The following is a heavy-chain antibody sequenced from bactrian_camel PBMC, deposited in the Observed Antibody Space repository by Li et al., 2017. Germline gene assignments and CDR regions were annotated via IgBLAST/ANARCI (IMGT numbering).Heavy chain of an antibody. D-gene: IGHD2*01. Sequence: VQLVESGGGSVQAGGSLRLSCRVSGYSVSEACMAWFRQVPGKEREGVAFFDSDGITSYADSVKGRFTISKDAAKNTLYLQMNSLKPEDTATYYCAANDGGTYCTGGYRWFGFWGQGTQVTVS. V-gene: IGHV3S26*01. J-gene: IGHJ6*01. CDR2: FDSDGIT. CDR3: AANDGGTYCTGGYRWFGF. CDR1: GYSVSEAC.